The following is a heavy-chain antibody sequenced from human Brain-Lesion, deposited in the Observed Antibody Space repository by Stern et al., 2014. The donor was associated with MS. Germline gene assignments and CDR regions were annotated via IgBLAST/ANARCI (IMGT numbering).Heavy chain of an antibody. D-gene: IGHD6-13*01. CDR1: GGSISSSNW. J-gene: IGHJ4*02. Sequence: QVQLQESGPGLVKPSGTLSLTCAVSGGSISSSNWWRWVRQSPGKGLEWIGESDHSGSTIYNPYPKSRVTVSVDKSKPLFSLTLSSGPAADTAVYFCARFPASRPHVFDSWGQGTLVTVSS. V-gene: IGHV4-4*02. CDR3: ARFPASRPHVFDS. CDR2: SDHSGST.